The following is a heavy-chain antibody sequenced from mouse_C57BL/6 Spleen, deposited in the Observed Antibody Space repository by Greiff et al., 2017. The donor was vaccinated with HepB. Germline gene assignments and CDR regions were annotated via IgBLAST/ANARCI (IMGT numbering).Heavy chain of an antibody. J-gene: IGHJ4*01. CDR1: GYTFTDYY. V-gene: IGHV1-26*01. CDR2: INPNNGGT. CDR3: ARTHHYYGSSTGAMDY. Sequence: VQLQQSGPELVKPGASVKISCKASGYTFTDYYMNWVKQSHGKSLEWIGDINPNNGGTSYNQKFKGKATLTVDKSSSTAYMELRSLTSEDSAVYYCARTHHYYGSSTGAMDYWGQGTSVTVSS. D-gene: IGHD1-1*01.